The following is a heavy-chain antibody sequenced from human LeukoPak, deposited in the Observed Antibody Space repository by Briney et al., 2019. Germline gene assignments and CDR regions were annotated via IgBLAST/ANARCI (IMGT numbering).Heavy chain of an antibody. CDR3: TTDRYYDNSKLQFQH. Sequence: GGSLRLSCAASGFTLNNAWMSWVRQAPGKGLEWLGRIKRETDGGTIDYAAPVKGRFTISRDDSRNTLYLQMDSLKIEDTAVYYCTTDRYYDNSKLQFQHWGQGTLVTVSS. J-gene: IGHJ1*01. D-gene: IGHD3-22*01. CDR1: GFTLNNAW. CDR2: IKRETDGGTI. V-gene: IGHV3-15*01.